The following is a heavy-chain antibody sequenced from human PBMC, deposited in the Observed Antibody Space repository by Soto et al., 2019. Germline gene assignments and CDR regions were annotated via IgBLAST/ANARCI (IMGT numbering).Heavy chain of an antibody. CDR1: GFTFSSYA. J-gene: IGHJ4*02. CDR3: AKDLVLFGGQWTYYYDSSGYYGTGAPHDY. V-gene: IGHV3-23*01. Sequence: EVQLLESGGGLVQPGGSLRLSCAASGFTFSSYAMSWVRQAPGKGLEWVSAISGSGGSTYYADSVKGRFTISRDNSKNTLYLQMNSLRAEDTAVYYCAKDLVLFGGQWTYYYDSSGYYGTGAPHDYWGQGTLVTVSS. CDR2: ISGSGGST. D-gene: IGHD3-22*01.